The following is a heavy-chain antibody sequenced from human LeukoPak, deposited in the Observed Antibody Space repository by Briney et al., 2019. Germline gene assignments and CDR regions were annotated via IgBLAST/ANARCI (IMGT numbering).Heavy chain of an antibody. V-gene: IGHV1-8*02. D-gene: IGHD5-12*01. Sequence: ASVKVSCKASGYTFTSYAMNWVRQAPGQGLEWMGWMNPNSGNTGYAQKFQGRVTMTRNTSISTAYMELSSLRSEDTAVYYCASGGKATYYYYGMDVWGQGTTVTVSS. CDR1: GYTFTSYA. CDR2: MNPNSGNT. J-gene: IGHJ6*02. CDR3: ASGGKATYYYYGMDV.